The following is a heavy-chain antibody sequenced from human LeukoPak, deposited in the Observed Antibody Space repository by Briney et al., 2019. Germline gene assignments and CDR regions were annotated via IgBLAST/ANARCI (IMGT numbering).Heavy chain of an antibody. CDR2: IESDESIR. D-gene: IGHD1-26*01. CDR1: GLTFRRYG. J-gene: IGHJ5*02. CDR3: TKNAGRREGWFDP. V-gene: IGHV3-30*02. Sequence: PGGSLRLPCAASGLTFRRYGMHWVRQTPGKGLEWVAFIESDESIRQYADLVKGRFTISRDNSKNMLYLQMNSLTTEDTATYYCTKNAGRREGWFDPWGQGTLVTVSS.